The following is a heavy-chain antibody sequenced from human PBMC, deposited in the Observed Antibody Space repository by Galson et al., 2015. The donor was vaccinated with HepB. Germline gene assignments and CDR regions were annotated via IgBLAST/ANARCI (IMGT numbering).Heavy chain of an antibody. D-gene: IGHD3-22*01. Sequence: SLRLSCAASGFTFSSYSMNWVRQAPGKELEWVSSISSSSSYIYYADSVKGRFTISRDNAKNSLYLQMNSLRAEDTAVYYCARDWVTIGSMLVVEGAFDIWGQGTMVTVSS. CDR2: ISSSSSYI. CDR3: ARDWVTIGSMLVVEGAFDI. V-gene: IGHV3-21*01. J-gene: IGHJ3*02. CDR1: GFTFSSYS.